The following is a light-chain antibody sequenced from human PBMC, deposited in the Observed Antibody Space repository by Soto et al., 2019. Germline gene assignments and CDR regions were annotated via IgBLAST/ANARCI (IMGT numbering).Light chain of an antibody. CDR3: QHYGSSPCT. Sequence: EIVLTQSPGTLSLSPGERATLSCRASQSVSSSYLAWYQQKPGQAPRLLIYGASSRATGIPDRFSGSGSGTDFTLTISSLEPEDFSVYYCQHYGSSPCTFGQRTNVDIK. CDR2: GAS. J-gene: IGKJ1*01. V-gene: IGKV3-20*01. CDR1: QSVSSSY.